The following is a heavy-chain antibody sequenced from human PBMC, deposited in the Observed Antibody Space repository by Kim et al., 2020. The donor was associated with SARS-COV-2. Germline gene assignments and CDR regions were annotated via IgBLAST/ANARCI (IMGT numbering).Heavy chain of an antibody. D-gene: IGHD3-3*01. Sequence: SETLSLTCTVSGGSISSYYWSWIRQPPGKGLEWIGYIYYSGSTNYNPSLKSRVTISVDTSKNQFSLKLSSVTAADTAVYYCARGLYDFWGGYRTEFDYWG. V-gene: IGHV4-59*01. CDR2: IYYSGST. J-gene: IGHJ4*01. CDR1: GGSISSYY. CDR3: ARGLYDFWGGYRTEFDY.